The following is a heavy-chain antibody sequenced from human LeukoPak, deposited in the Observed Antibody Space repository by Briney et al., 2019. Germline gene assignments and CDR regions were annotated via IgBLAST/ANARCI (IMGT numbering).Heavy chain of an antibody. CDR2: INQDGSET. CDR1: GFTFRSHW. D-gene: IGHD6-13*01. Sequence: GGSLRLSCAASGFTFRSHWMSWVRQAPGKGLEWVANINQDGSETHYVDSVKGRFTISRDNAWNSLYLKMNSLRAEATAMYYCARDHVAPGIYFDYWGQGTLVTVSS. J-gene: IGHJ4*02. V-gene: IGHV3-7*01. CDR3: ARDHVAPGIYFDY.